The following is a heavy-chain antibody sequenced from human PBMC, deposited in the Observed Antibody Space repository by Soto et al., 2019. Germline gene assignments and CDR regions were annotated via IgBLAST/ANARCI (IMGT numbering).Heavy chain of an antibody. V-gene: IGHV4-39*01. CDR3: ATVPMIVVANYDY. D-gene: IGHD3-22*01. CDR2: IYYSGST. J-gene: IGHJ4*02. CDR1: GGSISSSSYY. Sequence: SETLSLTCTVSGGSISSSSYYWGWIRQPPGKGLEWIGSIYYSGSTYYNPSLKSRVTISVDTSKNQFSLKLSSVTAADTAVYYCATVPMIVVANYDYWGQVPLVTVSS.